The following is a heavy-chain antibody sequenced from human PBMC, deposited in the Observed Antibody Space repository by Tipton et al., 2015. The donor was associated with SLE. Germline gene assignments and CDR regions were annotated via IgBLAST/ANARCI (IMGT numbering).Heavy chain of an antibody. J-gene: IGHJ3*02. V-gene: IGHV3-53*01. D-gene: IGHD2-2*01. CDR2: IYSDGST. CDR1: GFSVSINY. CDR3: ARDPMPSERLRGAFDI. Sequence: SLRLSCAASGFSVSINYISWVRQTPGKGLEWASVIYSDGSTCHADAVKGRFTISRDNSKNTLYLQMNSLRAEDTAVYYCARDPMPSERLRGAFDIRCQGTMVPV.